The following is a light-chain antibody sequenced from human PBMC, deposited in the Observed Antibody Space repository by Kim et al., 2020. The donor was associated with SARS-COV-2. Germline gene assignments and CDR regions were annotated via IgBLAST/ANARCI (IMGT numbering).Light chain of an antibody. CDR3: NSRDSSGNQWV. CDR2: GKN. Sequence: SSELTQDHAVSVALGQTVRITCQGDSLRSYYASWYQQKPGQAPVLVIYGKNNRPSGIPDRFSGSSSGNTASLTITGAQAEDEADYYCNSRDSSGNQWVFGGGTQLTVL. CDR1: SLRSYY. V-gene: IGLV3-19*01. J-gene: IGLJ3*02.